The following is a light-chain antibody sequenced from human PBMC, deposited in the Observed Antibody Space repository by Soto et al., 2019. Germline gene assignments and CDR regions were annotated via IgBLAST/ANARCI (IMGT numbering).Light chain of an antibody. J-gene: IGKJ2*01. CDR3: QQYGSSPGT. CDR2: GAS. CDR1: RNVGSK. Sequence: EIVMTQSPATLSVSPGERATLSCRASRNVGSKLAWYVQKPGQSPRLLISGASTRAADFPARFSGSGSGTEFILTISSLQSEDFAFYYCQQYGSSPGTFGRGTKLEI. V-gene: IGKV3-15*01.